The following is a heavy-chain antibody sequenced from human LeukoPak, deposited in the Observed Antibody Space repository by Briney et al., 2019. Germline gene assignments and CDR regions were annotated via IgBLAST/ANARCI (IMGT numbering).Heavy chain of an antibody. D-gene: IGHD3-22*01. V-gene: IGHV3-7*01. CDR3: ATYSSLNAREFQY. Sequence: GGSLRLSCEGSGFTFSNYWMSCVRQAPGKGLEWVANIKTDGSEKYYVDSVKGRFTISRDNAKNSLYLQMNSLRAEDTAVYYCATYSSLNAREFQYWGQGALVTVSS. CDR2: IKTDGSEK. CDR1: GFTFSNYW. J-gene: IGHJ1*01.